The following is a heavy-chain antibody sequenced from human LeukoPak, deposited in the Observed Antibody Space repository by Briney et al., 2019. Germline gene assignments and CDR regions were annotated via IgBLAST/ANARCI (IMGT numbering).Heavy chain of an antibody. CDR1: GGSISSGDYY. CDR3: ARVVRGDYVWGSYRFDY. Sequence: SETLSLTCTVSGGSISSGDYYWSWVRQPPGTGLEWLGYIYYSGSTYYSPSLKSLVTISVDTSKNQFSLKLSSVTAADTAVYYCARVVRGDYVWGSYRFDYWGQGTLVTVSS. V-gene: IGHV4-30-4*08. CDR2: IYYSGST. D-gene: IGHD3-16*02. J-gene: IGHJ4*02.